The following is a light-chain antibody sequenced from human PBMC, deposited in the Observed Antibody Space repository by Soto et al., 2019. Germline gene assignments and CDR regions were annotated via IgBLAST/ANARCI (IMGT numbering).Light chain of an antibody. J-gene: IGKJ5*01. CDR2: TAS. CDR1: QGISNY. Sequence: DIQLTQSPSFLSACVGDRVTITCRASQGISNYLAWYHQKPGKAPKLLIHTASTLQSGVPSRFSGSGSGTEFTLTISSLQPEDFATYYCQQRHSYPITFGQGTRLETK. CDR3: QQRHSYPIT. V-gene: IGKV1-9*01.